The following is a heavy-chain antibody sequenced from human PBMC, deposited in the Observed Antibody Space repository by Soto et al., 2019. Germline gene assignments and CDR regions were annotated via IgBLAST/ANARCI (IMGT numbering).Heavy chain of an antibody. CDR1: GYTFTSYA. CDR3: ARGKDKDTAMAHYFDY. J-gene: IGHJ4*02. D-gene: IGHD5-18*01. V-gene: IGHV1-3*01. CDR2: INAGNGNT. Sequence: ASVKVSCKASGYTFTSYAMHWVRQAPGQRLEWMGWINAGNGNTKYSQKFQGRVTITRDTSASTAYMELSSLRSDDTAVYYCARGKDKDTAMAHYFDYWGQGTLVTVS.